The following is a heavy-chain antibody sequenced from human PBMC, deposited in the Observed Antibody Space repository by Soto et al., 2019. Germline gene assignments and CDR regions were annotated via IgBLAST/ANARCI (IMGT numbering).Heavy chain of an antibody. CDR3: AIYCSGGSCYRTRDAFDI. J-gene: IGHJ3*02. Sequence: SETLSLTCTVSGGFISSYYWSWIRQPPGKGLEWIGYIYYSGSTNYNPSLKSRVTISVDTSKNQFSLKLSSVTAADTAVYYCAIYCSGGSCYRTRDAFDIWGQGTMVTVSS. D-gene: IGHD2-15*01. CDR2: IYYSGST. CDR1: GGFISSYY. V-gene: IGHV4-59*08.